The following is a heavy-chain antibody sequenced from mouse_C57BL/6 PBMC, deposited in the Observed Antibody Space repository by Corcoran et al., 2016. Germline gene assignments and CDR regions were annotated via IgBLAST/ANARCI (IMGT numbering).Heavy chain of an antibody. CDR1: GYTFTDYY. Sequence: EVQLQQSGPVLVKPGASVKMSCKASGYTFTDYYMNWVKQSHGKSLEWIGVINPYNGGTSYNQKFKGKATLTVDKSSSTAYMELNSLTSEDSAVYYCARRGDGSFAYWGQGTLVTVSA. J-gene: IGHJ3*01. CDR2: INPYNGGT. D-gene: IGHD1-1*01. CDR3: ARRGDGSFAY. V-gene: IGHV1-19*01.